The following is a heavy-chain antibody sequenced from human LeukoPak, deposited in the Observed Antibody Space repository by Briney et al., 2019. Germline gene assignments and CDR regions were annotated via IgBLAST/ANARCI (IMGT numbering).Heavy chain of an antibody. J-gene: IGHJ5*02. CDR3: ARGDRNYYGSGRCIWFDP. V-gene: IGHV4-39*01. D-gene: IGHD3-10*01. CDR1: GGSISSSSYY. Sequence: PSETLSLTCTVSGGSISSSSYYWGWIRQPPGKGLEWIGGIYYSGSTYYNPSLKSRVTISVDTSKNQFSLKLSSVTAADTAVYYCARGDRNYYGSGRCIWFDPWGQGTLVTVSS. CDR2: IYYSGST.